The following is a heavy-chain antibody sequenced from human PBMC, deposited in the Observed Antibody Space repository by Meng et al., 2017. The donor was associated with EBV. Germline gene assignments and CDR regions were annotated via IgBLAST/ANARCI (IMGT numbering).Heavy chain of an antibody. V-gene: IGHV1-69*01. CDR1: GGPFRSDG. CDR3: ASESGRGFTPDY. J-gene: IGHJ4*02. CDR2: LIPMSDAP. D-gene: IGHD3-10*01. Sequence: QVQLVQSGAEVKKPGSSVKVSCKASGGPFRSDGVSWVRQAPGQGLEWMGGLIPMSDAPHYAQKFQGRVTMTADESTNTHYMDLSGLRFEDTAVYYCASESGRGFTPDYWGQGTLVTVSS.